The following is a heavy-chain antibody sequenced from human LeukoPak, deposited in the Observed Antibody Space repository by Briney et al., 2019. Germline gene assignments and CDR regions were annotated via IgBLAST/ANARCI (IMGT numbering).Heavy chain of an antibody. CDR2: IKQEGSEK. CDR1: GFTISTYW. J-gene: IGHJ4*02. D-gene: IGHD2-2*01. V-gene: IGHV3-7*01. CDR3: ARDCNTPNRYVGSLDH. Sequence: GASLRLSCAPSGFTISTYWMSCVRQPPGKGREWVANIKQEGSEKCYTHSLKGRFTISRDNAENSIYLKMHSLSAADTAVYYCARDCNTPNRYVGSLDHWGQGALVTVPS.